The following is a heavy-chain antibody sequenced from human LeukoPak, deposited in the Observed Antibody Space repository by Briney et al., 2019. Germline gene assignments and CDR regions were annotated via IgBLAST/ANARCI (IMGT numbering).Heavy chain of an antibody. J-gene: IGHJ4*02. CDR2: IRSKANSYAT. CDR1: GFTFSGSS. Sequence: EGSLRLSCAASGFTFSGSSMHWVRQAPGKGLEWAGRIRSKANSYATVYAESVKGRFTISRDDSKNTAYLQMNSLKTEDTAVYYCAGDEEMAIIRFSHWGRGTLVTVSS. D-gene: IGHD5-24*01. V-gene: IGHV3-73*01. CDR3: AGDEEMAIIRFSH.